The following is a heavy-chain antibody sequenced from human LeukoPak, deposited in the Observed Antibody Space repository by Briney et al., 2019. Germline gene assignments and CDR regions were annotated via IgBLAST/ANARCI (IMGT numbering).Heavy chain of an antibody. CDR1: GFTFSSYW. Sequence: GGSLRLSCAASGFTFSSYWMSWVRQAPGKGLEWVANIKQDGSEKYYVDSVKGRFTISRDNAKNSLYLQMNSLRAEDTAVYYCARDRVIVVVPAAMREGYYYGMDIWGQGTTVTVSS. V-gene: IGHV3-7*01. CDR3: ARDRVIVVVPAAMREGYYYGMDI. D-gene: IGHD2-2*01. J-gene: IGHJ6*02. CDR2: IKQDGSEK.